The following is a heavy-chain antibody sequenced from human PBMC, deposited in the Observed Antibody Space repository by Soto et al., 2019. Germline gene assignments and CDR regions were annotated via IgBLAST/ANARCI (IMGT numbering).Heavy chain of an antibody. Sequence: QVQLVESGGGVVQPGRSLRLSCAASGFTFSAYGMHWVRQAPGEGLEWVAVIWYDGGSEYYADSVEGRFTVSRDNAKNTVYLHMDTLRGDDTAVYYCESAHGPSLGSCLDLWGQGTLVTVSA. J-gene: IGHJ5*02. CDR3: ESAHGPSLGSCLDL. D-gene: IGHD2-2*01. V-gene: IGHV3-33*01. CDR2: IWYDGGSE. CDR1: GFTFSAYG.